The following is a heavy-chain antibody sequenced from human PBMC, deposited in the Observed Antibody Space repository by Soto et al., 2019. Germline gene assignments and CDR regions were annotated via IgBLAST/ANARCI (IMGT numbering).Heavy chain of an antibody. CDR2: ISGSGGST. V-gene: IGHV3-23*01. Sequence: GGSLRLSCAASGFTFSSYAMSWVRQAPGKGLEWVSAISGSGGSTYYADSMKGRFTISRDNSKNTLYLQMNSLRAEDTAVYYCAKDRPGYCSSTSCRSSPTRLKLYGMDVWGQGTTVTVSS. CDR1: GFTFSSYA. D-gene: IGHD2-2*01. CDR3: AKDRPGYCSSTSCRSSPTRLKLYGMDV. J-gene: IGHJ6*02.